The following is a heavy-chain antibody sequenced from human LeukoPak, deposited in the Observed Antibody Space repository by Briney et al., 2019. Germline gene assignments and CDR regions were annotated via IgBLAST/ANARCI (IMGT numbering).Heavy chain of an antibody. CDR1: GYTFTSYG. CDR3: ARDFAPVGGGWFGELYRSTSVENYYYGMDV. D-gene: IGHD3-10*01. CDR2: ISAYNGNT. Sequence: ASVKVSCKASGYTFTSYGISWVRQAPGQGLEWMGWISAYNGNTNYAQKLQGRVTMTTDTSTSTAYMELRGLRSDDTAVYYCARDFAPVGGGWFGELYRSTSVENYYYGMDVWGQGTTVTVSS. V-gene: IGHV1-18*01. J-gene: IGHJ6*02.